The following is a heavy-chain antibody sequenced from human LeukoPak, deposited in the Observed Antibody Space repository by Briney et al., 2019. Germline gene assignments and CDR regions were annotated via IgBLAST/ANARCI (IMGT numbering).Heavy chain of an antibody. D-gene: IGHD2-15*01. CDR1: GYTFTSYG. Sequence: ASVKVSCKASGYTFTSYGISWVRQAPGQGLEWMGWISAYNGNTNHAQKLQGRVTMTTDTSTSTAYMELRSLRSDDTAVYYCARDPGEGYCSGGSCYSVTWGQGTLVTVSS. J-gene: IGHJ5*02. CDR2: ISAYNGNT. CDR3: ARDPGEGYCSGGSCYSVT. V-gene: IGHV1-18*01.